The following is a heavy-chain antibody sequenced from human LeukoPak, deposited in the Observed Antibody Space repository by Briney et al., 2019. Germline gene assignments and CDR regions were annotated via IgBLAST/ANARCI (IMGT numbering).Heavy chain of an antibody. CDR3: ARRPAQYFDS. V-gene: IGHV3-30-3*01. J-gene: IGHJ4*02. CDR1: GFTFSSYA. CDR2: ISYGVSNK. Sequence: GGSLRLSCAASGFTFSSYAMHWVRQAPGKGLEWVAVISYGVSNKYYADSVRGRFTISRDNSNNTLYLQMNSLRPEDTAVYYCARRPAQYFDSWGQGTLVTVSS.